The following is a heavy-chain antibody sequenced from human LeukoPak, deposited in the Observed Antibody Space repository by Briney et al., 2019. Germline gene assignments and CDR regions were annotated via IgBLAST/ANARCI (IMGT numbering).Heavy chain of an antibody. CDR3: TRRDGDNDRGFDY. V-gene: IGHV3-33*01. CDR2: IWYDGSKK. D-gene: IGHD4-23*01. J-gene: IGHJ4*02. CDR1: GFTFSDYG. Sequence: GTSLRLSCAASGFTFSDYGMHWVRQAPGQGLEWVAVIWYDGSKKYYADSVKGRFTISRDNSKNTLYLQMNSLRAEDTAVYYCTRRDGDNDRGFDYWGQGTLVTVSS.